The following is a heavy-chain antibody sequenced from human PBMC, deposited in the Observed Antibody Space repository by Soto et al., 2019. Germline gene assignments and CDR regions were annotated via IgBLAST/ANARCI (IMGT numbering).Heavy chain of an antibody. CDR3: TRSTGITMIVVFSAFDI. J-gene: IGHJ3*02. Sequence: GGSLRLSCAASGFTFSSYXXXXVXQAPGKGLEWVAXIWYDGSKKIHGDSVKGRFTISRDNSKNTLYLQMNSLRAGDTAVYYCTRSTGITMIVVFSAFDIWGQGTMVTVSS. CDR2: IWYDGSKK. D-gene: IGHD3-22*01. CDR1: GFTFSSYX. V-gene: IGHV3-33*01.